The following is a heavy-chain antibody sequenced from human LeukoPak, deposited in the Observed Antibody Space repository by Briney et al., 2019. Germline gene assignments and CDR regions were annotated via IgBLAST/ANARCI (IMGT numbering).Heavy chain of an antibody. J-gene: IGHJ3*02. CDR3: ARDNAGGIAAAAFDI. CDR1: GGSISSYY. Sequence: PSETLSLTCTVSGGSISSYYWSWIRQPAGKGLEWIGRIYTSGSTNYNPSLKSRVTISVGTSKNQFSLKLSSVTAADTAVYYCARDNAGGIAAAAFDIWGQGTMVTVSS. CDR2: IYTSGST. V-gene: IGHV4-4*07. D-gene: IGHD6-13*01.